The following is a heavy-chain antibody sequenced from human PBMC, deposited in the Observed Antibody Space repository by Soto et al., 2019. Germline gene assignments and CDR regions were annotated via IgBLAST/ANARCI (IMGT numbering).Heavy chain of an antibody. D-gene: IGHD1-26*01. CDR3: TRFNGDCIVGVCNWFGP. V-gene: IGHV3-49*03. CDR2: IRSKAYGGTT. CDR1: GFTFGDYA. J-gene: IGHJ5*02. Sequence: PGGSLRLSCTASGFTFGDYAMSWFRQAPGKGLEWVGFIRSKAYGGTTEYAASVKGRFTISRDDSKSIAYLQMNSLKTEDTAVYYCTRFNGDCIVGVCNWFGPWGQGTLVTVSS.